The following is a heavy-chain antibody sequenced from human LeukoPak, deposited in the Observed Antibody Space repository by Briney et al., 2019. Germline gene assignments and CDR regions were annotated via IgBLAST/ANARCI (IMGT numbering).Heavy chain of an antibody. Sequence: SETLSLTCTVSGGSISSSFWSWIRQPPGRGLEYIGYIYYTGTTNYNPSLKSRVTISVDTSKNQFSLKLSSVTAADTAVYYCARGVYIAAAQYGYWGQGTLVTVSS. D-gene: IGHD6-13*01. J-gene: IGHJ4*02. CDR2: IYYTGTT. V-gene: IGHV4-59*01. CDR3: ARGVYIAAAQYGY. CDR1: GGSISSSF.